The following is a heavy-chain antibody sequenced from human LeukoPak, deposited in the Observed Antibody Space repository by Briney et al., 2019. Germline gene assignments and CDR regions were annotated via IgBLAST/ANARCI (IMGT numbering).Heavy chain of an antibody. CDR2: ISSGSSYI. J-gene: IGHJ5*02. Sequence: GGSLRLSCATSGFTFSIYTMNWVRQAPGKGLERLSSISSGSSYISYAGSLKGRFTISRDTAKNSLFLQMNSLRVEDTAVYYCARSSKMYDSSGYGLDHWGQGTLVIVSS. V-gene: IGHV3-21*06. CDR3: ARSSKMYDSSGYGLDH. CDR1: GFTFSIYT. D-gene: IGHD3-22*01.